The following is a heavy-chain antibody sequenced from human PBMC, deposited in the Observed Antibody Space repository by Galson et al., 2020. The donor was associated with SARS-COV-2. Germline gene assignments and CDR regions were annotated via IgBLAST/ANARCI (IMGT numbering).Heavy chain of an antibody. J-gene: IGHJ6*02. V-gene: IGHV3-33*01. CDR3: ARELTIYGMDV. CDR1: GFTFSSYG. CDR2: IWYDGSNK. Sequence: PGGSLRLSCAASGFTFSSYGMHWVRQAPGKGLEWVAVIWYDGSNKYYADSVKGRFTISRDNSKNTLYLQMNSLRVEDTAVYYCARELTIYGMDVWGQGTTVTVSS. D-gene: IGHD2-2*01.